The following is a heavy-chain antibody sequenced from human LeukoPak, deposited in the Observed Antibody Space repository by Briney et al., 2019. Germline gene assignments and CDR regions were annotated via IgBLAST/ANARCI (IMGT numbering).Heavy chain of an antibody. CDR1: GFTFSSYA. J-gene: IGHJ5*02. D-gene: IGHD6-19*01. CDR3: ARDRSSGWYLTPGFDP. CDR2: ISISGGST. V-gene: IGHV3-23*01. Sequence: PGGSLRLSCAASGFTFSSYAMSWVRQAPGKGLEWVSVISISGGSTYYADSVKGRFTISRDNAKNSLYLQINSLRAEDTAVYYCARDRSSGWYLTPGFDPWGQGTLVTVSS.